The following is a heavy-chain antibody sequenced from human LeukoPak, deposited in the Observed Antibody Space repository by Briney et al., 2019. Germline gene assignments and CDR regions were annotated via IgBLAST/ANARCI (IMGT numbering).Heavy chain of an antibody. CDR3: ARRMAVAGTEVFDY. CDR2: IYYSGST. V-gene: IGHV4-39*01. J-gene: IGHJ4*02. Sequence: SETLSLTCTASGGSISSSSYYWGWIRQPPGKGLEWIGSIYYSGSTYYNPSLKSRVTISVDTSKNQFSLKLSSVTAADTAVYYCARRMAVAGTEVFDYWGQGTLVTVSS. CDR1: GGSISSSSYY. D-gene: IGHD6-19*01.